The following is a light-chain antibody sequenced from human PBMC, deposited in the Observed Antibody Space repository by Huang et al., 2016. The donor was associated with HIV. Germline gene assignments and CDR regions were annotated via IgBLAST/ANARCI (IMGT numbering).Light chain of an antibody. CDR3: QQRSSGVT. V-gene: IGKV3-11*01. J-gene: IGKJ4*01. CDR1: QSVGNY. Sequence: IVLTQSPATLSWYPGERVTLSCRASQSVGNYIAWYQQHTGQSPKLLINDTSSRAPGTPCRFSGSGSGQDFTLTISSLESEDFAVYYCQQRSSGVTFGGGTKVQVK. CDR2: DTS.